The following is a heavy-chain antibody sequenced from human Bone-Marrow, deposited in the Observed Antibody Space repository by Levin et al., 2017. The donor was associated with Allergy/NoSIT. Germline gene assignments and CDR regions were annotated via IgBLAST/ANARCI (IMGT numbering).Heavy chain of an antibody. D-gene: IGHD2-15*01. J-gene: IGHJ4*02. Sequence: GESLKISCAASGFTFSSYAMSWVRQAPGKGLEWVSAISGSGGSTYYADSVKGRFTISRDNSKNTLYLQMNSLRAEDTAVYYCAKDQGCSGGSCYPPLGYWGQGTLVTVSS. CDR1: GFTFSSYA. CDR3: AKDQGCSGGSCYPPLGY. V-gene: IGHV3-23*01. CDR2: ISGSGGST.